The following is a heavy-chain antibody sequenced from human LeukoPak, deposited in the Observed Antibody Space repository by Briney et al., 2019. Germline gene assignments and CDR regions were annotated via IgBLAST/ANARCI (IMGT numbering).Heavy chain of an antibody. V-gene: IGHV3-72*01. CDR3: ARDGTYGDFDY. J-gene: IGHJ4*02. CDR1: GFTFSDHY. Sequence: GGSLRLSXAASGFTFSDHYMDWVRQAPGKGLEWAGRTRNKANSYTTEYAASVKGRFTISRDDSKNSLYLQMNSLKTEDTAVYYCARDGTYGDFDYWGQGTLVTVSS. D-gene: IGHD1/OR15-1a*01. CDR2: TRNKANSYTT.